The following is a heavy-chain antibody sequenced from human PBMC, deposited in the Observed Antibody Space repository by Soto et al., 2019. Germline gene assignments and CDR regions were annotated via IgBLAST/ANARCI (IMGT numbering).Heavy chain of an antibody. Sequence: PSQTLSLTCVISGDSVSSNSAAWNWIRQSPSRGLEWLGRTYYRSQWNNDYAVSVKSRITVNTGTSKRQFSLHLNSVTPDDTAVYYCARAGYFESSGKSYGLDVWGQGTTVTVSS. CDR3: ARAGYFESSGKSYGLDV. J-gene: IGHJ6*02. CDR2: TYYRSQWNN. V-gene: IGHV6-1*01. D-gene: IGHD3-22*01. CDR1: GDSVSSNSAA.